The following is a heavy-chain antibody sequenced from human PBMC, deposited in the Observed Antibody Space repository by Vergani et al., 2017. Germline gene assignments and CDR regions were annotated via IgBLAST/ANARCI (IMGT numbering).Heavy chain of an antibody. CDR1: GGTFSSYA. CDR3: ARDRVGATVLLHRPDLSMDV. Sequence: QVQLVQSGAEVKKPGSSVKVSCKASGGTFSSYAISWVRQAPGQGLEWMGGIIPIFGTANYAQKFQGRVTITADESTSTAYMELSSLRSEDTAVYYCARDRVGATVLLHRPDLSMDVWGQGTAVTVSS. V-gene: IGHV1-69*01. D-gene: IGHD1-26*01. J-gene: IGHJ6*02. CDR2: IIPIFGTA.